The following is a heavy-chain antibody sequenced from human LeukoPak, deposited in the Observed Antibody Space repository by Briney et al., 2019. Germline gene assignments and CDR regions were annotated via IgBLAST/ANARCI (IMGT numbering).Heavy chain of an antibody. Sequence: PGGSLRLSCEASGFTFSSYAMSWVRQAPGKGLEWVSALNGGGDYTYYAASVKGRFTISRDNTKNTLFLQMSSLRVEDTAVYYCAKGRGTTIFGVAQSDYWGQGTLVTVSS. J-gene: IGHJ4*02. D-gene: IGHD3-3*01. CDR3: AKGRGTTIFGVAQSDY. CDR1: GFTFSSYA. CDR2: LNGGGDYT. V-gene: IGHV3-23*01.